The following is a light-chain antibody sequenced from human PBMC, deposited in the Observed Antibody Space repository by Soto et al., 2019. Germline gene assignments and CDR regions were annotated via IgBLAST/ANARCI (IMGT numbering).Light chain of an antibody. J-gene: IGKJ1*01. V-gene: IGKV3-15*01. Sequence: EIVMTQSPATLSVSPGERATLSCRASQSVSSNLAWYQQKPGQAPRLLIYGASTSATGIPARFSGSGSGTEFTLTISSLLSEDFAVYYCQQDNNWPRTSGQGTKVDIK. CDR3: QQDNNWPRT. CDR1: QSVSSN. CDR2: GAS.